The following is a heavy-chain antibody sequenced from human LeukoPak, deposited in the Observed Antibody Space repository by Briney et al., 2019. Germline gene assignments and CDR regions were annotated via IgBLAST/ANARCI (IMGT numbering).Heavy chain of an antibody. CDR1: SYSINSGYY. CDR2: IYYSGST. CDR3: ARGQDVEQLVVLDP. D-gene: IGHD6-6*01. J-gene: IGHJ5*02. V-gene: IGHV4-59*01. Sequence: PSETLSLTCTVSSYSINSGYYWGWIRQPPGKGLEWIGYIYYSGSTNYSPSLKSRVTISVDTSKNQFSLKLSSVTAADTAVYYCARGQDVEQLVVLDPWGQGTLVTVSS.